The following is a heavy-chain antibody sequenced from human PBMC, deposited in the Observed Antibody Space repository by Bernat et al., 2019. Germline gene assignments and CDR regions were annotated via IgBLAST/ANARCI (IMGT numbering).Heavy chain of an antibody. Sequence: QVQLQASGPGLVKPSETLSLTCTVSGGSISSYYWSWIRQPPGKGLEWIGYIYYSGSTNYNPSLKSRVTISVNTSKNQFSLKLSSVTAADTAVYYCARGSCSGGSCYYYYYYIDVWGKGTTVTVSS. CDR3: ARGSCSGGSCYYYYYYIDV. V-gene: IGHV4-59*01. D-gene: IGHD2-15*01. CDR1: GGSISSYY. CDR2: IYYSGST. J-gene: IGHJ6*03.